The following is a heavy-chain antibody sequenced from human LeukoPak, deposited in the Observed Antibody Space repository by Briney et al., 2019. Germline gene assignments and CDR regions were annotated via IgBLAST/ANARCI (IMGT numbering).Heavy chain of an antibody. D-gene: IGHD2-15*01. Sequence: GASVKVSCKASGYTFTSYGISWVRQAPGQGLEWMGWISAYNGNTNYAQKLQGRVTMTTDTSTSTAYMELRSLRSDDTAVYYCARHDCSGGSCYSDHFDYWGQGTLVTVSS. CDR2: ISAYNGNT. CDR1: GYTFTSYG. J-gene: IGHJ4*02. V-gene: IGHV1-18*01. CDR3: ARHDCSGGSCYSDHFDY.